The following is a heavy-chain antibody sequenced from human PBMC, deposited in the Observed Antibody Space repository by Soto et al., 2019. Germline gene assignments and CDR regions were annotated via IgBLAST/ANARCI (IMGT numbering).Heavy chain of an antibody. CDR3: ARVAVVVAATHFDY. D-gene: IGHD2-15*01. V-gene: IGHV3-30*03. Sequence: GGSLRLSCAASGFTFSSYGMHWVRQAPGKGLEWVAVISYDGSNKYYADSVKGRFTISRDNSKNTLYLQMNSLRAEDTAVYYCARVAVVVAATHFDYWGQGTLVTVSS. J-gene: IGHJ4*02. CDR2: ISYDGSNK. CDR1: GFTFSSYG.